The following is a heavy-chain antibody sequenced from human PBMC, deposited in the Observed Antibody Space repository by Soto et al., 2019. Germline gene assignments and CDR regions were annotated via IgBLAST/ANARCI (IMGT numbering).Heavy chain of an antibody. Sequence: EVQLLESGGGLVQPGGSLRLSCAASGFTFSNYAITWVRQAPGKGLQWVSIISGSGDTSYYADSVKSRFTISRDNSRNTLYMQMNSLRAGDSAKYYRANEGTSGLYYFDSWGPGTLVTVSS. V-gene: IGHV3-23*01. J-gene: IGHJ4*02. CDR3: ANEGTSGLYYFDS. CDR2: ISGSGDTS. D-gene: IGHD6-19*01. CDR1: GFTFSNYA.